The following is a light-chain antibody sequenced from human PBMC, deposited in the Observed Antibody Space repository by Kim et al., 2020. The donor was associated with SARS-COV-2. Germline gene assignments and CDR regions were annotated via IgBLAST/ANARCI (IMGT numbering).Light chain of an antibody. J-gene: IGLJ1*01. Sequence: GKTARITCGGNNIGSKSVTWYQQKPGQAPVLVIYYDSDRPSGIPERFSGSNSGNTATLTISRVEAGDEADYYCQVWDSSSDHNYVFGTGTKVTVL. V-gene: IGLV3-21*04. CDR1: NIGSKS. CDR3: QVWDSSSDHNYV. CDR2: YDS.